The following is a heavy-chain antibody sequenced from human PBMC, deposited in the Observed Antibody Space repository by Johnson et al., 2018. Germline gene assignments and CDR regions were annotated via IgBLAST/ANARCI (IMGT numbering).Heavy chain of an antibody. D-gene: IGHD3-10*01. J-gene: IGHJ3*02. CDR2: IIPIFGTA. V-gene: IGHV1-69*01. CDR3: ARGGLLWFGELLFGAFDI. CDR1: GGTFSTYA. Sequence: VQLVETGAEVKKPGSSVKVSCKASGGTFSTYAISWVRQAPGQGLEWMGGIIPIFGTANYAQKFQGRVTITADESTSTAYMELSSLRYEDTAVYYWARGGLLWFGELLFGAFDIWGQGTMVTVSS.